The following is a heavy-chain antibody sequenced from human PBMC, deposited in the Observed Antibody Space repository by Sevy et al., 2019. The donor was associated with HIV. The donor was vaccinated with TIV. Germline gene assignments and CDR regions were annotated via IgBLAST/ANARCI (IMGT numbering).Heavy chain of an antibody. CDR2: IFSSGST. CDR1: GFTVNDKY. V-gene: IGHV3-66*02. Sequence: GGSLRLSCAISGFTVNDKYIIWVRQAPGKGLEWVSVIFSSGSTYYADSAKGRFTISRDNSKNTVYLQMSSLGAGDTAVYYCVSLFLSYRSGWSYFDYWGQGTLVTVSS. D-gene: IGHD6-19*01. J-gene: IGHJ4*02. CDR3: VSLFLSYRSGWSYFDY.